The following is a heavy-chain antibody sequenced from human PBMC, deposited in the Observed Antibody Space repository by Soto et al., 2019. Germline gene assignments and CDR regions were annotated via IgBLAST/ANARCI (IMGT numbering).Heavy chain of an antibody. CDR2: IYYSGST. CDR3: ARTRGGNWFDP. D-gene: IGHD2-15*01. Sequence: SETLSLTCTVSGGSISSYYWSWIRQPPGKGLEWIGYIYYSGSTNYNPSLKSRVTISVDTSKNQFSLKLSSVTAADTAVYYCARTRGGNWFDPWGQGTLVTVSS. V-gene: IGHV4-59*01. J-gene: IGHJ5*02. CDR1: GGSISSYY.